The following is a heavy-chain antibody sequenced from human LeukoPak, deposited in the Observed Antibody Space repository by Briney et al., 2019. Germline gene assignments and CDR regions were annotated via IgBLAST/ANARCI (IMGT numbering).Heavy chain of an antibody. J-gene: IGHJ4*02. D-gene: IGHD3-22*01. CDR3: ATIVSSGYAYFDY. Sequence: ASVKVSCKVSGYTLTELSMHWVRQAPGKGLAWMGGFDPEDGETIYAQKFQGRVTMTEDTSTDTAYMELSSLRSEDTAVYYCATIVSSGYAYFDYWGQGTLVTVSS. V-gene: IGHV1-24*01. CDR1: GYTLTELS. CDR2: FDPEDGET.